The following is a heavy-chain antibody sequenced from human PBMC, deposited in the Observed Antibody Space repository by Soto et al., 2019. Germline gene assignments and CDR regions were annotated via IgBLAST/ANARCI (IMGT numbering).Heavy chain of an antibody. CDR2: IGGRDGST. D-gene: IGHD1-1*01. CDR3: AKGRSVSWNGGPPPIWFNP. J-gene: IGHJ5*02. CDR1: GFSFGDYV. Sequence: EVQLLESGGGVVRPGGSLRLSCEASGFSFGDYVMNWVRQGQGKGLEWVSSIGGRDGSTYYADSVKGRFTISRDNSKNTVFLQMEGLRGEDTAVYYCAKGRSVSWNGGPPPIWFNPWGQGTQVIVSS. V-gene: IGHV3-23*01.